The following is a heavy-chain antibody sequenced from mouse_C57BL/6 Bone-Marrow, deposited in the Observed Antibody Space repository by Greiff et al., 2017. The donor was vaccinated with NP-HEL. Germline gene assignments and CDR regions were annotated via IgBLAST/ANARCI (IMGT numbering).Heavy chain of an antibody. CDR3: ARTFITTVVARDY. CDR1: GYTFTDYN. V-gene: IGHV1-22*01. D-gene: IGHD1-1*01. J-gene: IGHJ2*01. CDR2: INPNNGGT. Sequence: VQLQQSGPELVKPGASVKMSCKASGYTFTDYNMHWVKQSHGKSLEWIGYINPNNGGTSYNQKFNGKATLTVNKSSSTAYMELSSLTSEDSAVYYCARTFITTVVARDYWGQGTTLTVSS.